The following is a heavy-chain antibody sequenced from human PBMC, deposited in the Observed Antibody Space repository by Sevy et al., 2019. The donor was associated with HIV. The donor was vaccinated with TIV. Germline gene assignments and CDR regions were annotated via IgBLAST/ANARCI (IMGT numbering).Heavy chain of an antibody. Sequence: SETLSLTCAVHDGSFSGYYWNWIRQLPGKGLEWIGEMNESGITYYNPSPKSRVTISIDTSKKQFSLKLNSVTAADTAVYFCARSPPVVVVPGAPSWFDPWGQGTLVTVSS. V-gene: IGHV4-34*01. D-gene: IGHD2-2*01. J-gene: IGHJ5*02. CDR3: ARSPPVVVVPGAPSWFDP. CDR1: DGSFSGYY. CDR2: MNESGIT.